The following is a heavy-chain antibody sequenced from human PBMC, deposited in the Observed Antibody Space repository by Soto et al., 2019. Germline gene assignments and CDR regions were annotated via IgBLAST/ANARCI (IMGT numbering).Heavy chain of an antibody. J-gene: IGHJ5*02. CDR2: ISYDGSNK. D-gene: IGHD3-22*01. Sequence: GGSLRLSCAASGFTFSSYGMHWVRQAPGKGLEWVAVISYDGSNKYYADSVKGRFTISRDNSKNTLYLQMNSLRAEDTAVYYCAKDLSPVYYDSSGSWFDPWGQGTLVTVSS. V-gene: IGHV3-30*18. CDR3: AKDLSPVYYDSSGSWFDP. CDR1: GFTFSSYG.